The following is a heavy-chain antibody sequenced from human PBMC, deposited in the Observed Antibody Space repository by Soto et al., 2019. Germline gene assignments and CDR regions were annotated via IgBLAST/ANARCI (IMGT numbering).Heavy chain of an antibody. CDR2: IRNKANNYAT. J-gene: IGHJ4*02. CDR1: GFTFSGSS. V-gene: IGHV3-73*02. CDR3: SSGIWGGRDYVTFDY. Sequence: EVQMVESGGGLVQPGGSLKLSCAASGFTFSGSSMHWVRQASGKGLEWLGRIRNKANNYATAYGASVKGRFTISRDDSKNTAYLLMNSLTTDDTAVYFCSSGIWGGRDYVTFDYWGRGILVTVSS. D-gene: IGHD3-3*01.